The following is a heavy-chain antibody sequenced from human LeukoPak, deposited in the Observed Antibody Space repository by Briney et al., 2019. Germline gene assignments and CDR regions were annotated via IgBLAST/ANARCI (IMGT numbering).Heavy chain of an antibody. Sequence: SETLSLTCTVSGGSISSGSYYWSWIRQPAGKGLEWIGRIYTSGSTNYNPSLKSRVTISVDTSKNQFSLKLSSVTAADTAVYYCARDFRTTMVRDDAFDIWGQGTMVTVSS. J-gene: IGHJ3*02. D-gene: IGHD3-10*01. CDR2: IYTSGST. CDR1: GGSISSGSYY. CDR3: ARDFRTTMVRDDAFDI. V-gene: IGHV4-61*02.